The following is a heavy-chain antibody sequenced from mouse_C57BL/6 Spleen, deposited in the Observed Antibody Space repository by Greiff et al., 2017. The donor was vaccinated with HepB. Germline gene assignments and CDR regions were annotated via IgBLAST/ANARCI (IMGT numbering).Heavy chain of an antibody. D-gene: IGHD1-1*01. CDR1: GYTFTSYW. V-gene: IGHV1-72*01. CDR2: IDPNSGGT. J-gene: IGHJ4*01. Sequence: QVQLKQPGAELVKPGASVKLSCKASGYTFTSYWMHWVKQRPGRGLEWIGRIDPNSGGTKYNEKFKSKATLTVDKPSSTAYMQLSSLTSEDSAVYYCARGITTVVAKDYAMDYWGQGTSVTVSS. CDR3: ARGITTVVAKDYAMDY.